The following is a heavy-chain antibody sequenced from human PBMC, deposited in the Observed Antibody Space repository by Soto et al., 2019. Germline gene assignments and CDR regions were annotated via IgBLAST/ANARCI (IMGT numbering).Heavy chain of an antibody. CDR1: GYRFSIYA. D-gene: IGHD1-26*01. V-gene: IGHV1-3*01. J-gene: IGHJ4*02. CDR2: INAGNGNT. CDR3: ARTPFVGATVDY. Sequence: VSVKVYCKASGYRFSIYAMHWGRQAPGQRLEWMGWINAGNGNTKYSQKFQGRVTITRDTSASTAYMELSSLRSEDTAVYYCARTPFVGATVDYWGQGTLVTVSS.